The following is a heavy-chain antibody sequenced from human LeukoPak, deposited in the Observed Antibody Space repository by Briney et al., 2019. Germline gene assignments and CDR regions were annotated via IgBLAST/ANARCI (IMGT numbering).Heavy chain of an antibody. D-gene: IGHD3-9*01. CDR2: INHSGST. CDR1: GGSFSGYY. CDR3: ARLPILRYFDWLLKNDAFDI. J-gene: IGHJ3*02. V-gene: IGHV4-34*01. Sequence: SETLSLTCAVYGGSFSGYYWSWIRQPPGKGLEWIGEINHSGSTNYNPSLKSRVTISVDTSKNQFSLKLSSVTAADTAVYYCARLPILRYFDWLLKNDAFDIWGQGTMVTVSS.